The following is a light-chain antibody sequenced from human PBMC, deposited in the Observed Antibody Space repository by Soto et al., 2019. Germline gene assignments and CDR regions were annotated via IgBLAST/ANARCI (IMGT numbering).Light chain of an antibody. Sequence: IQLTQSPSSLSASVGDRVTITCRASQGISSYLAWYQQKPGKAPKLLIYAASTLQSGVPSRLSGSGSGTDFTLTISSLQPDDFATYYCQQLNSYPWTFGQGTKVEIK. CDR2: AAS. V-gene: IGKV1-9*01. J-gene: IGKJ1*01. CDR3: QQLNSYPWT. CDR1: QGISSY.